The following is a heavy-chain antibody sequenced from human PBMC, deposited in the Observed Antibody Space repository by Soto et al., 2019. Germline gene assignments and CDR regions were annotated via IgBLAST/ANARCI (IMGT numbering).Heavy chain of an antibody. J-gene: IGHJ6*02. D-gene: IGHD5-12*01. V-gene: IGHV1-46*01. CDR3: ARERLSPYYYYGMDV. CDR1: GYTFTSYY. CDR2: INPSGGST. Sequence: ASVKVSCKASGYTFTSYYMHWVRQAPGQGLEWMGIINPSGGSTSYAQKFQGRVTMTRDTSTSTVYTELSSLGSEDTAVYYCARERLSPYYYYGMDVWGQGTTVTVSS.